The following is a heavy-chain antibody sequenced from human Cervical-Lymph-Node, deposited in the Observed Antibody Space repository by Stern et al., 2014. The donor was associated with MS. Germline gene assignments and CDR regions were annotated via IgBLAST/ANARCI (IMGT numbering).Heavy chain of an antibody. CDR2: IKNDETGI. CDR1: GFTFSNYW. D-gene: IGHD4-23*01. Sequence: SASGFTFSNYWMHWVRQAPGRGLVWVSRIKNDETGISYADSVKGRFTISRDNAKNTLYLQMNSLRVEDTAVYYCVRVGGFVGSYYNSGMDVWGQGTAVTVSS. J-gene: IGHJ6*02. CDR3: VRVGGFVGSYYNSGMDV. V-gene: IGHV3-74*01.